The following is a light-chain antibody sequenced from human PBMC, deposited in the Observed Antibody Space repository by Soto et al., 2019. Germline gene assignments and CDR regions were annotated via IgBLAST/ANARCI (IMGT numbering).Light chain of an antibody. CDR3: SSYTSSNTLL. CDR1: SSDVGGYNY. V-gene: IGLV2-14*01. Sequence: QSALTQPASVSGSPGQSITISCTGTSSDVGGYNYVSWNQQQPGKAPKLMIYEVSNRPSGVSNRFSGSKSGNTASLTISGLQAEDEADYYCSSYTSSNTLLFGGGTQLTVL. J-gene: IGLJ3*02. CDR2: EVS.